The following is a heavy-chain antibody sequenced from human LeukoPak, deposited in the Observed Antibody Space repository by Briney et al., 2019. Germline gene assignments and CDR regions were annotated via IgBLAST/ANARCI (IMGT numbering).Heavy chain of an antibody. J-gene: IGHJ4*02. Sequence: SGGSLRLSCAASGFTFSSYAMHWVRQAPGKGLEWVSSISWNSGSIAYADSVKGRFTISRDNAKNSLYLQMNSLRAEDTALYYCAKGMTGYTYSQSHYWGPGTLVTVSS. CDR3: AKGMTGYTYSQSHY. CDR2: ISWNSGSI. V-gene: IGHV3-9*01. CDR1: GFTFSSYA. D-gene: IGHD5-18*01.